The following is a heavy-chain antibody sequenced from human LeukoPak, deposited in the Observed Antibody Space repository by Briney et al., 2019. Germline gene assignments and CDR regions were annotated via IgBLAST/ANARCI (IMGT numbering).Heavy chain of an antibody. J-gene: IGHJ5*02. CDR1: GGSFSGYY. Sequence: PSETLSLTCAVYGGSFSGYYWSWIRQPPGKGLEWIGEINHSGSTNYNPSLKSRVTISVDTSKNHFSLKLNSVTAADSAVYYCARLGWLYGSGSMNWFDPWGQGTLVTVST. CDR3: ARLGWLYGSGSMNWFDP. D-gene: IGHD3-10*01. CDR2: INHSGST. V-gene: IGHV4-34*01.